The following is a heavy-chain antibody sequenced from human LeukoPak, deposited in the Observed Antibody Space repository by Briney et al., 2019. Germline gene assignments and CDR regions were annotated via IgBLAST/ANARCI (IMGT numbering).Heavy chain of an antibody. Sequence: ASVKVSCKASGYTFTSYGISWVRQAPGQGLEWMGWISAYNGNTNYAQKLQGRVTMTTDTSTSTAYMELRSLRSDDTAVSYCARGVYSGSYGYYYGMDVWGQGTTVTVSS. CDR1: GYTFTSYG. CDR2: ISAYNGNT. CDR3: ARGVYSGSYGYYYGMDV. V-gene: IGHV1-18*01. D-gene: IGHD1-26*01. J-gene: IGHJ6*02.